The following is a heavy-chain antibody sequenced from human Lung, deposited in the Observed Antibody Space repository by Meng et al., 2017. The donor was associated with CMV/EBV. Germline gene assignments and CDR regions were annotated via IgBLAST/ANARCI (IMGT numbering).Heavy chain of an antibody. CDR1: GFTFSSYA. D-gene: IGHD3-22*01. J-gene: IGHJ4*02. CDR3: AKASLSYYTDSSAYYFFDF. CDR2: IYSGGGST. V-gene: IGHV3-23*03. Sequence: GGSXRLXCEASGFTFSSYAMSWVRQAPGKGLEWVSVIYSGGGSTYYADSVKGRFAISRDNSKNTLNLQTNSLRAEDTAIYYCAKASLSYYTDSSAYYFFDFWXQGTLVTVSS.